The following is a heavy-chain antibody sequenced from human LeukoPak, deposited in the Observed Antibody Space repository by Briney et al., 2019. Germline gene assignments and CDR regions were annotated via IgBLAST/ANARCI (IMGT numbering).Heavy chain of an antibody. CDR2: IYHSGST. D-gene: IGHD3-16*02. CDR3: ASQPRDYDYVWGSYRSLGWFDP. CDR1: GGSISSSNW. J-gene: IGHJ5*02. V-gene: IGHV4-4*02. Sequence: SGTLSLTCAVSGGSISSSNWWSWVRQPPGKGLQWIGEIYHSGSTNYNPSLKSRVTISVDKSKNQFSLKLSSVTAADTAVYYCASQPRDYDYVWGSYRSLGWFDPWGQGTLVTVSS.